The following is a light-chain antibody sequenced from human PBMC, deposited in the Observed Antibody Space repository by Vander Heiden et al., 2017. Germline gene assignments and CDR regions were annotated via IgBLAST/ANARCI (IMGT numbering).Light chain of an antibody. CDR2: AAD. CDR3: QQYYSYPRT. CDR1: PGISSY. Sequence: AIRITQSPSPLSASTGDRVTITCRASPGISSYLAWYQQKPGKAPKLLNYAADTLQSGVPSRFSGSGSGTDFTLTISCLQSEDFATYYCQQYYSYPRTFGQGTKLEIK. J-gene: IGKJ2*02. V-gene: IGKV1-8*01.